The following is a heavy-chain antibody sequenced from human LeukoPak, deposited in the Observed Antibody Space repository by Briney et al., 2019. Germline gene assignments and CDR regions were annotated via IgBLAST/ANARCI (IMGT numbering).Heavy chain of an antibody. V-gene: IGHV4-59*01. CDR2: IYYSGST. CDR1: GGSISSYY. D-gene: IGHD5-18*01. CDR3: ASSKAIQLWPFAY. J-gene: IGHJ4*02. Sequence: PSETLSLTCTVSGGSISSYYWSWIWQPPGKGLEWIGYIYYSGSTNYNPSLKSRVTISVDTSKNQFSLKLSSVTAADTAVYYCASSKAIQLWPFAYWGQGTLVTVSS.